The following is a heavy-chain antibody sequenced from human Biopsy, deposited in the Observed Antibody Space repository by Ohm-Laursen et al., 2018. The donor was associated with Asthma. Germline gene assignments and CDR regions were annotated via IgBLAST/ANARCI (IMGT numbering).Heavy chain of an antibody. D-gene: IGHD3-9*01. CDR2: IDSSGST. J-gene: IGHJ4*02. CDR1: RGSMNKFY. V-gene: IGHV4-59*01. CDR3: ARGLRYFAYFDP. Sequence: GTLSLTCNVSRGSMNKFYWSWIRQSPRKGLEWIGYIDSSGSTRYTPSLRGRVTISVDTSQNQFSLTLSSVTAADTAVYYCARGLRYFAYFDPWGQGTLVTVSS.